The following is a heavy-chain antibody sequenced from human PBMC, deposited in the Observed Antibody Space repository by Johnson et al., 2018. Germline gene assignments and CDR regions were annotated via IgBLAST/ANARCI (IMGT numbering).Heavy chain of an antibody. CDR3: AGIGRGVLIAPALYYYRMDV. Sequence: QVQLQESGPGMVKPSETLSLTCSVSGGSISSSNYYWGWIRLPPGKGLEWIGSISYSGSTYYNPSLKSRVTVSVDTSKSQFSLKLNSVSAADTAVYYCAGIGRGVLIAPALYYYRMDVWGHGTTVSVSS. CDR2: ISYSGST. V-gene: IGHV4-39*01. CDR1: GGSISSSNYY. D-gene: IGHD3-10*01. J-gene: IGHJ6*02.